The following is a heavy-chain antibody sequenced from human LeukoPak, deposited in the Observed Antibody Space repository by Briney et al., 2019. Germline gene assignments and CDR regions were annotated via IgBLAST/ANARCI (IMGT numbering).Heavy chain of an antibody. J-gene: IGHJ6*04. D-gene: IGHD6-19*01. V-gene: IGHV4-34*01. CDR2: INPRGST. Sequence: SETPSLTCGVSGGSLSSHYWTWIRQPPGKGLEWIGEINPRGSTNYNPSLESRVTVSADTSRNQLSLSLTSVTAADSAVYFCARGLRQGSAWSWGPKEKSYQYMDVWGTGTTVIVSS. CDR3: ARGLRQGSAWSWGPKEKSYQYMDV. CDR1: GGSLSSHY.